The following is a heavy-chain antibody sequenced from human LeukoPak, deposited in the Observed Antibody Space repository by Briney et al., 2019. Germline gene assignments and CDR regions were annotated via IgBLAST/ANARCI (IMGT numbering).Heavy chain of an antibody. CDR2: IYPGDSDT. D-gene: IGHD6-13*01. J-gene: IGHJ4*02. V-gene: IGHV5-51*01. CDR1: GYRFTSYW. CDR3: ARHGTGYSSSWVIGY. Sequence: GESLKISCKGSGYRFTSYWIGWVRQMPGKGLEWMGIIYPGDSDTRYSPSFQGQVTISADKSISTAYLQWSSLKASDTAMYYCARHGTGYSSSWVIGYWGQGTLVTVSS.